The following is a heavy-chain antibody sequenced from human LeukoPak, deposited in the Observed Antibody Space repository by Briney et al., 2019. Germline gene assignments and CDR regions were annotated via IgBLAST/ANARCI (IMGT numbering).Heavy chain of an antibody. CDR1: GGSISSYY. CDR3: ARSMVRGTVEGFDY. J-gene: IGHJ4*02. D-gene: IGHD3-10*01. CDR2: IYYSGST. Sequence: SETLSLTCTVSGGSISSYYWSWIRQPPGKGLEWIGYIYYSGSTNYNPSLKSRVTISVDTSKNQFSLKLSSVTAADTAVYYCARSMVRGTVEGFDYWGQGTLVTVSS. V-gene: IGHV4-59*08.